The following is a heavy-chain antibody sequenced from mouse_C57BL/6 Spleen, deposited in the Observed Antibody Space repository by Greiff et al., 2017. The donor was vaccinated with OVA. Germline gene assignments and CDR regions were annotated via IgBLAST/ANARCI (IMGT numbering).Heavy chain of an antibody. CDR3: ARWNYDLYAMDY. J-gene: IGHJ4*01. D-gene: IGHD2-4*01. CDR2: INPNNGGT. Sequence: VQLQQSGPELVKPGASVKISCKASGYTFTDYYMNWVKQSHGKSLEWIGDINPNNGGTSYNQKFKGKATLTVDKSSSTAYMELRSLTSEDSAVYYCARWNYDLYAMDYWGQGTSVTVSS. CDR1: GYTFTDYY. V-gene: IGHV1-26*01.